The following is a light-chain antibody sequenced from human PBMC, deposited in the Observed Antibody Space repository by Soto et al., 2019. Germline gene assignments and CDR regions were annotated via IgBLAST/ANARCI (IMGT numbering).Light chain of an antibody. CDR1: EDISRW. Sequence: DIQLTQSPSTLSASVGDRVTITCRASEDISRWLAWYQHKPGKAPKLLIYQASNLESGVPSRFTGSGSETEFTLTISGLQPDDFASYFYLHYNFYPYTFGQGTKMEIK. CDR3: LHYNFYPYT. J-gene: IGKJ2*01. CDR2: QAS. V-gene: IGKV1-5*03.